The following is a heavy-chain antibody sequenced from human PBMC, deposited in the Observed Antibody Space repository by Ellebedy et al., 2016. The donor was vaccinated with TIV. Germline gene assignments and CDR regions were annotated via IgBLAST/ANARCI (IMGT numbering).Heavy chain of an antibody. CDR3: ARDRSVYHYMDV. CDR1: GSTFSTYS. V-gene: IGHV3-48*04. D-gene: IGHD2-8*01. Sequence: GESLKISCTASGSTFSTYSMNWVRQAPGKGLEWVSYVSGSGKTTYYTDSVKGRFTLSRDNAKNSLYLHMNSLRAEDTAMYYCARDRSVYHYMDVWGKGTMVTVSS. J-gene: IGHJ6*03. CDR2: VSGSGKTT.